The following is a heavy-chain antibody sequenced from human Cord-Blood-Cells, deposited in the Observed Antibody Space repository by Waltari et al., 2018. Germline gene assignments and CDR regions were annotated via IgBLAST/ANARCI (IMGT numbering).Heavy chain of an antibody. CDR2: ISYDGSNK. J-gene: IGHJ4*02. V-gene: IGHV3-30*18. CDR1: GSPFGALG. Sequence: VRRLGPGGGWVRLGGSRGPPCAALGSPFGALGCPWARQAPGKGLEWVAVISYDGSNKYYADSVKGRFTISRDNSKNTLYLQMNSLRAEDTAVYYCAKFTARIGFDYWGQGTLVTVSS. D-gene: IGHD6-25*01. CDR3: AKFTARIGFDY.